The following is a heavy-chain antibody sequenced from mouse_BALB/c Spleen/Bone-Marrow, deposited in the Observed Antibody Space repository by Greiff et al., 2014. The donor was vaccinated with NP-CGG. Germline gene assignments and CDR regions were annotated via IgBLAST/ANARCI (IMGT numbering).Heavy chain of an antibody. J-gene: IGHJ4*01. CDR1: GFNIKDTY. V-gene: IGHV14-3*02. CDR3: ARYYYGSRYAMDY. Sequence: EVQLQQSGAELVKPGASVKLSCTASGFNIKDTYMHWVKQRPEQGLEWIGRIDPANGNTKYDPKFQGKATITADTSSNTAYLQFSSLTSEDTAVYYCARYYYGSRYAMDYWGQGTSVTVSS. D-gene: IGHD1-1*01. CDR2: IDPANGNT.